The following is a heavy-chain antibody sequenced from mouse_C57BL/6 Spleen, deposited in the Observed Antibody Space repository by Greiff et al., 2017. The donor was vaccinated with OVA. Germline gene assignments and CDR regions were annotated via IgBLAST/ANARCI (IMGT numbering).Heavy chain of an antibody. CDR3: ARDGYFDY. CDR1: GFTFSSYA. CDR2: ISDGGSYT. V-gene: IGHV5-4*01. Sequence: DVKVVESGGGLVKPGGSLKLSCAASGFTFSSYAMSWVRQTPEKRLEWVATISDGGSYTYYPDNVKGRFTISRDNAKNNLYLQMSHLKSEDTAMYYCARDGYFDYWGQGTTLTVSS. J-gene: IGHJ2*01.